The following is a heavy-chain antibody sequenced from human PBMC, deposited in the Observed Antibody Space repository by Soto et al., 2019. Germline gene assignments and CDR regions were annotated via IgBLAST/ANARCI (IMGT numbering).Heavy chain of an antibody. D-gene: IGHD3-16*02. V-gene: IGHV3-66*01. CDR1: GFTVSSRY. CDR2: IHSGGST. Sequence: GGSLRLSCAASGFTVSSRYMSWVRQAPGKGPEWVSVIHSGGSTFYADSVEGRFTISRDNSKNTLYLQMNSLRAEDTAVYYCARELSQGGYGLDVWGQGTTVTVSS. J-gene: IGHJ6*01. CDR3: ARELSQGGYGLDV.